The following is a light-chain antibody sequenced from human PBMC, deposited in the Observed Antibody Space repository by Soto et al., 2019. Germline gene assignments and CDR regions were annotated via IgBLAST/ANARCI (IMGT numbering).Light chain of an antibody. CDR1: QTISTW. CDR3: QQYTNTNNPWM. V-gene: IGKV1-5*01. Sequence: IQLTQSPPTLSASVGDRVTITCRASQTISTWMAWYQQKPGKAPKLLVYDASTLQSGVASGFSGSGSGTEFTLIISGLQPDDSATYYCQQYTNTNNPWMFGQGTKVDI. J-gene: IGKJ1*01. CDR2: DAS.